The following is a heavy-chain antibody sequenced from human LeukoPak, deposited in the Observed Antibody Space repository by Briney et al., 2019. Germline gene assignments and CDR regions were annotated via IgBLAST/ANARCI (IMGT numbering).Heavy chain of an antibody. D-gene: IGHD6-19*01. CDR2: ICPCGST. CDR1: WGPISISQW. J-gene: IGHJ6*03. CDR3: ARSDYSSAWYEGDYYYMDV. V-gene: IGHV4-4*02. Sequence: PSDTLSLTRSLSWGPISISQWWSSVRQSPGKGLEWIGEICPCGSTNSNPSLKSQVTLALLKTKDRFSLKLTSVTAADTAVYYCARSDYSSAWYEGDYYYMDVWGKGTTVTVSS.